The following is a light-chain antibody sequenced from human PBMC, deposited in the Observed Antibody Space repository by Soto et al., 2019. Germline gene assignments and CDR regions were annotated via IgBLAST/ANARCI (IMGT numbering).Light chain of an antibody. V-gene: IGKV3-20*01. CDR3: LRYGYSPPAYT. J-gene: IGKJ2*01. Sequence: EIVMTQSPGTVSLCRGERVTLSCRASQSVSSRNLAWYRQKPGQAPSLLIFGASKRATGIPDRFSCSGSGTDSTFTISRLEPEDCAVYYCLRYGYSPPAYTFGQGTKLEIK. CDR2: GAS. CDR1: QSVSSRN.